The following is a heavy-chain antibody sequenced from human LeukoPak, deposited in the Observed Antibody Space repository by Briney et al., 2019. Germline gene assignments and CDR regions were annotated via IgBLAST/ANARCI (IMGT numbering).Heavy chain of an antibody. V-gene: IGHV3-11*01. CDR3: ARALTPGSSLYYYYYGMDV. Sequence: GGSLRLSCAASGFTFSDYYMSWIRQAPGKGLEWVSYISSSGSTIYYADSVKGRFTISRDNAKNSLYLQMNSLRAEDTAVYYCARALTPGSSLYYYYYGMDVWGQGTTVTVSS. CDR1: GFTFSDYY. D-gene: IGHD6-13*01. CDR2: ISSSGSTI. J-gene: IGHJ6*02.